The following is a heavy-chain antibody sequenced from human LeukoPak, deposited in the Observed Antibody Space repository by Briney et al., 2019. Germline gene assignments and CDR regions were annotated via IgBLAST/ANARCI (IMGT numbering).Heavy chain of an antibody. CDR1: GGTFSSYA. D-gene: IGHD2-15*01. CDR3: ARDPEYCSGGSCYWVAFDI. J-gene: IGHJ3*02. V-gene: IGHV1-69*04. CDR2: IIPILGIA. Sequence: SVKVSCKASGGTFSSYAISWVRQAPGQGLEWMGRIIPILGIANYAQKFQGRVTITADKSTSTAYMELSSLRSEDTAVYHCARDPEYCSGGSCYWVAFDIWGQGTMVTVSS.